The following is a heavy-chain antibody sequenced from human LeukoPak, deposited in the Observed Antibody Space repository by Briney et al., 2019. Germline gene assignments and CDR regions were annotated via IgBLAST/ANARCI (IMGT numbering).Heavy chain of an antibody. CDR3: ARVHSTTSYLESFDI. Sequence: SVKVSCKASGGTFSSYAISWVRQAPGQGLEWMGRIIPILGIANYAQKFQGRVTITADKSTSTAYMELSSLRSEDTAVYYCARVHSTTSYLESFDIWGQGTMVTVSS. J-gene: IGHJ3*02. CDR1: GGTFSSYA. V-gene: IGHV1-69*04. CDR2: IIPILGIA. D-gene: IGHD2-2*01.